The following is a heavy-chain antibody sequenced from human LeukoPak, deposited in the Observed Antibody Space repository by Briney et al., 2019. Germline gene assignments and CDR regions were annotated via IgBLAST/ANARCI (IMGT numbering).Heavy chain of an antibody. Sequence: ASVKVSYKASGYTFTGYYMHWVRQAPGQGLEWMGWINPNNGGTNYAQKFQGRVTMTRDTSISTAYMELSRLRSDDTAVYYCARELPGSHYSGYDYVDYWGQGALVTVSS. D-gene: IGHD5-12*01. CDR1: GYTFTGYY. CDR3: ARELPGSHYSGYDYVDY. CDR2: INPNNGGT. V-gene: IGHV1-2*02. J-gene: IGHJ4*02.